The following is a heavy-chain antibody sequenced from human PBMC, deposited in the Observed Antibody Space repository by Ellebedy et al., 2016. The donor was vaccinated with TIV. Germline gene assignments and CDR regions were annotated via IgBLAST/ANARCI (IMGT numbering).Heavy chain of an antibody. CDR1: GFTFSSAP. CDR2: IHSKPEDGTV. D-gene: IGHD5-24*01. CDR3: YRDGGAYPVRGF. Sequence: GESLKISCAASGFTFSSAPTIWVRQAPGKGLEWVGRIHSKPEDGTVHYGAPVKGRFTISRDNSTSTLYLQMNSLKIEDTAVYYCYRDGGAYPVRGFWGQGTLVIVSS. V-gene: IGHV3-15*07. J-gene: IGHJ4*02.